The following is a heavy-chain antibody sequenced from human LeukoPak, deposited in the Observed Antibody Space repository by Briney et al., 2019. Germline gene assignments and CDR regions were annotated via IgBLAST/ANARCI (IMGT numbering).Heavy chain of an antibody. V-gene: IGHV3-53*01. Sequence: GGSLRLSCAASGLTVNNNYMSWVRQAPGKGLDWVSLIYSNDNTYYADPVKGRFTISRDNSKNTLYLQMNSLRAEDTAVYYCAGVSKSATTGTVLDYWGQGTLVTVSS. J-gene: IGHJ4*02. D-gene: IGHD6-13*01. CDR1: GLTVNNNY. CDR3: AGVSKSATTGTVLDY. CDR2: IYSNDNT.